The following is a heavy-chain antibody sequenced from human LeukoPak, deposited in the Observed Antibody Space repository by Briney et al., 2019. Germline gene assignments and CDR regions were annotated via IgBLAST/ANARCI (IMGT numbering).Heavy chain of an antibody. CDR2: ISSSSSYI. Sequence: GGSLRLSCAASGFTFSSYSMNWVRQAPGKGLEWVSSISSSSSYIDYADSVKGRFTFSRDNAKKSLYLQMNSLRAEDTAVYYCARERTEPGDSSNYYPYAFDIWGQGTMVTVSS. CDR3: ARERTEPGDSSNYYPYAFDI. CDR1: GFTFSSYS. V-gene: IGHV3-21*01. D-gene: IGHD3-22*01. J-gene: IGHJ3*02.